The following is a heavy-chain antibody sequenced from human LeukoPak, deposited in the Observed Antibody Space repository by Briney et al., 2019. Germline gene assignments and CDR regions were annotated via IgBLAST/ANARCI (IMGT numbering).Heavy chain of an antibody. J-gene: IGHJ6*02. CDR2: IYYSGST. CDR1: GVSISSGGYY. Sequence: SETLSLTCIVSGVSISSGGYYWSWIRQPPGKGLEWIGYIYYSGSTYYNPSLKSRVTISVDTSKNQFSLKLSSVTAADTAVYYCARDRYCSGGSCYPYYYYYYGMDVWGQGTTVTASS. V-gene: IGHV4-31*03. CDR3: ARDRYCSGGSCYPYYYYYYGMDV. D-gene: IGHD2-15*01.